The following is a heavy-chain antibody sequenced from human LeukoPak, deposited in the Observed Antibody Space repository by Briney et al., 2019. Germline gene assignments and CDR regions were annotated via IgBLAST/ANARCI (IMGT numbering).Heavy chain of an antibody. CDR3: ASDDTA. Sequence: GGSLRLSCAASGFSFTTYGVSWVRQSPGEGLDWVSSISGSGGTYYADSVKGRFTISRDNSKNTVYLQMNSLRAEDTAVYYCASDDTAWGQGTLVTVSS. D-gene: IGHD3-9*01. J-gene: IGHJ5*02. CDR2: ISGSGGT. CDR1: GFSFTTYG. V-gene: IGHV3-23*01.